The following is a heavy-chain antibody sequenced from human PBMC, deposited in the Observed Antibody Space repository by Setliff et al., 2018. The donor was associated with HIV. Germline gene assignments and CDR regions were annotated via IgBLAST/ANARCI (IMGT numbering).Heavy chain of an antibody. Sequence: GASVKVSCKASGYKFTDYYIHWVRQAPGQGREWMGGIIPIFGTANYAQKFQGRVTITADESTSTAYMELSSLRSEDTAVYYCARVSGGDSKWFDPWGQGTLVTVSS. D-gene: IGHD2-21*02. V-gene: IGHV1-69*13. CDR1: GYKFTDYY. CDR2: IIPIFGTA. J-gene: IGHJ5*02. CDR3: ARVSGGDSKWFDP.